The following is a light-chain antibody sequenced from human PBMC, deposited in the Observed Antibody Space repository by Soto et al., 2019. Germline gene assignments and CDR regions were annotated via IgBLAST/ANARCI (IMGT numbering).Light chain of an antibody. CDR1: QSVSSSY. J-gene: IGKJ1*01. Sequence: EIVLTQSPGTLSLSPGERATLSCSASQSVSSSYFAWYQQKPGQAPRLLIYGASSRATGIPERFSGSGSGRDFTLTISRLEPEDFAVYYCQQYGISLTFGQGTEVEIK. CDR2: GAS. V-gene: IGKV3-20*01. CDR3: QQYGISLT.